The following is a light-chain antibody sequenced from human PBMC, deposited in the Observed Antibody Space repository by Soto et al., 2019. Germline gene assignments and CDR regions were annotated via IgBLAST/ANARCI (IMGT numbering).Light chain of an antibody. Sequence: DIQMTHSPSTLSASVGDRVTITFRASQSISSYLNWYQQKPGKAPKLLMYAASSLQSGVPTRFGGSGSGTDFTLTISSLQPEDFATYYCQQSYSTPLTFGGGTKVDIK. V-gene: IGKV1-39*01. CDR2: AAS. J-gene: IGKJ4*01. CDR3: QQSYSTPLT. CDR1: QSISSY.